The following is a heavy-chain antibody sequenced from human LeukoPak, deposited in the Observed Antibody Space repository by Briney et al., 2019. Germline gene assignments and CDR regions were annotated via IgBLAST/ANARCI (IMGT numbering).Heavy chain of an antibody. Sequence: SETLSLTCTVSGGSISSGGYYWSWIRQHPGKGLEWIGYIYYSGSTYYNPSLKSRVTISVDTSKNQFSLKLSSVTAADTTVYYCARDRAVTMVRGVTFWFEPWGEGTLLTVSS. CDR2: IYYSGST. CDR1: GGSISSGGYY. CDR3: ARDRAVTMVRGVTFWFEP. D-gene: IGHD3-10*01. J-gene: IGHJ5*02. V-gene: IGHV4-31*03.